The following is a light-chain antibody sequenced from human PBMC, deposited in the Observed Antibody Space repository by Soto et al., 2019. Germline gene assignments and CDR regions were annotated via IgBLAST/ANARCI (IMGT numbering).Light chain of an antibody. CDR1: SSNIGAGYD. V-gene: IGLV1-40*01. CDR2: ANI. CDR3: QSYDSTLSARYV. Sequence: QAVVTQPPSVSGAPGQRVTISCTGSSSNIGAGYDVHWYQQRPGAAPKLLISANINRPSGVPDLFSGSKSCTSASLASTGLQADDEGDYYCQSYDSTLSARYVFGTGTKLTVL. J-gene: IGLJ1*01.